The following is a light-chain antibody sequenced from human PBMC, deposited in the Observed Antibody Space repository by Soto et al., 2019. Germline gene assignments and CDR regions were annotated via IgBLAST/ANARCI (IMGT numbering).Light chain of an antibody. CDR3: QQYNSYWFT. V-gene: IGKV1-5*01. CDR1: QSVSNS. CDR2: DAS. J-gene: IGKJ2*01. Sequence: DIQMTQSPSTLSASVGDRVTITCRASQSVSNSLAWYHQKPGKAPKLLIYDASNLESGVPSRFSGSGSGTEFTLTVSGLQPDDFATYYCQQYNSYWFTFGQGTKLGIK.